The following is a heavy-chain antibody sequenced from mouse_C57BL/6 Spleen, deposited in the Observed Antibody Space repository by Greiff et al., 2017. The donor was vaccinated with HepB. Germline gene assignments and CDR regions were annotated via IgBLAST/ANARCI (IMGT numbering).Heavy chain of an antibody. V-gene: IGHV1-81*01. Sequence: VQRVESGAELARPGASVKLSCKASGYTFTSYGISWVKQRTGQGLEWIGEIYPRSGNTYYNEKFKGKATLTADKSSSTAYMELRSLTSEDSAVYFCASPYDEGFAYWGQGTLVTVSA. CDR1: GYTFTSYG. D-gene: IGHD2-12*01. J-gene: IGHJ3*01. CDR3: ASPYDEGFAY. CDR2: IYPRSGNT.